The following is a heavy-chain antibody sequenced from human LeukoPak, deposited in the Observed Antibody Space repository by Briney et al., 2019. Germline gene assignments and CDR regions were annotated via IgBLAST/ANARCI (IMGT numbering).Heavy chain of an antibody. CDR2: IYTGGDT. V-gene: IGHV3-66*01. CDR3: ARDRPYGGVGDFDY. J-gene: IGHJ4*02. Sequence: GGSLRLSCAASGFTLSGHYMSWVRQAPGKGLEWLSAIYTGGDTYYADSLRGSFTISRDTSRNTLYLQLNSLTVEDTAVYYCARDRPYGGVGDFDYWGQGTLVTVSS. CDR1: GFTLSGHY. D-gene: IGHD3-16*01.